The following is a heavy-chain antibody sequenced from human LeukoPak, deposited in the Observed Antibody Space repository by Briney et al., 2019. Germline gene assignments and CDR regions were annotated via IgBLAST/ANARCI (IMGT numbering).Heavy chain of an antibody. D-gene: IGHD6-19*01. CDR3: AVADTHYMDV. V-gene: IGHV1-69*13. CDR1: GGTFSSYA. J-gene: IGHJ6*03. CDR2: IIPIFGTA. Sequence: ASVTVSCKASGGTFSSYAISWVRQAPGQGLEWMGGIIPIFGTANYAQKFQGRVTITADESTSTAYMELSSLRSEDTAVYYCAVADTHYMDVWGKGTTVTVSS.